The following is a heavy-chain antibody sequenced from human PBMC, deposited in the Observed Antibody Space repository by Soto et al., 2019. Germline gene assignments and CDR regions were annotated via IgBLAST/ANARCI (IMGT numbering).Heavy chain of an antibody. CDR3: ARSGVTGIVIPSHWFDP. J-gene: IGHJ5*02. CDR2: ISSSGST. D-gene: IGHD3-10*01. Sequence: SETLSLTCTVSGDSIGGVGYWSWIRQFPGRGLEWIGCISSSGSTYYNPALNNRISLSLDTSQNQFSLKLLSVTATDTAIYYCARSGVTGIVIPSHWFDPWGQGTLVTVSS. V-gene: IGHV4-31*03. CDR1: GDSIGGVGY.